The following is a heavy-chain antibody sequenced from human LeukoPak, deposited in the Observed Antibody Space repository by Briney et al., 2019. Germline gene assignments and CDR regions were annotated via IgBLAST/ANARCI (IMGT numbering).Heavy chain of an antibody. CDR1: GGSINSFY. D-gene: IGHD6-13*01. V-gene: IGHV4-59*13. J-gene: IGHJ4*02. CDR3: SRGWPSFDS. CDR2: IYYSGST. Sequence: TSETLSLTCTVSGGSINSFYWNWIRQPPGKGPEGIRYIYYSGSTNYNPSLRGRVTISVDTSKNQFSLRLTSVTAADTAIYYCSRGWPSFDSWGQGALVTVSS.